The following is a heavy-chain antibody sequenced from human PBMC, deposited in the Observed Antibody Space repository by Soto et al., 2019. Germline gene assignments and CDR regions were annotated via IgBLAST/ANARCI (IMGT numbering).Heavy chain of an antibody. J-gene: IGHJ4*02. V-gene: IGHV3-7*04. CDR1: GFTFSRYW. Sequence: EVQLVESGGDLVQPGGSLRLSCAASGFTFSRYWMSWVRQAPGKGLEWLANIKEDGSEKYYVDSVKGRFTISRDNAKNSLYLQVNGLRAEDTAVYYCARGAGIGDYWGQGTLVTVSP. D-gene: IGHD3-16*01. CDR3: ARGAGIGDY. CDR2: IKEDGSEK.